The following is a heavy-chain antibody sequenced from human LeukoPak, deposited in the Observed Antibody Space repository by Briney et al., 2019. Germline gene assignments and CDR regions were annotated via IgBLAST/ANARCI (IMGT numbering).Heavy chain of an antibody. CDR3: ARQLSGYAPG. V-gene: IGHV4-39*01. D-gene: IGHD5-12*01. Sequence: SETLSLTCTVSGGSISSSSYYWGWIRQPPGKGLEWIESIYYSGSTYYNPSLKSRVTISVDTSKNQFSLKLSSVTAADTAVYYCARQLSGYAPGWGQGTLVTVSS. CDR1: GGSISSSSYY. J-gene: IGHJ4*02. CDR2: IYYSGST.